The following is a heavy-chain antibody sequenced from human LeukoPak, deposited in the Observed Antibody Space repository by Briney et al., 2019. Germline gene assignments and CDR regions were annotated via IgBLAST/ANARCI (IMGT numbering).Heavy chain of an antibody. D-gene: IGHD2-15*01. CDR3: AKGPPSYIVVVVAATPDWFDP. J-gene: IGHJ5*02. CDR2: INDHGGST. Sequence: PGGSLRLSCVDSGFTFSIYAMSWVRQVPGKGLEWVSGINDHGGSTYYADSVKGRFTISRDNSKNTLYLQMNSLRAEDTAVYYCAKGPPSYIVVVVAATPDWFDPWGQGTLVTVSS. CDR1: GFTFSIYA. V-gene: IGHV3-23*01.